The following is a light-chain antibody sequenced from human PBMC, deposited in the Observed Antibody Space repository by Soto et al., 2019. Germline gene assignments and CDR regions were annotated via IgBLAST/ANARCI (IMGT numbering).Light chain of an antibody. V-gene: IGLV2-14*03. CDR3: SSYTSATTYV. J-gene: IGLJ1*01. CDR1: SSDIGAYNY. CDR2: DVS. Sequence: QSVLTQPASASGSPGQSITISCTGTSSDIGAYNYDSWYQQHHPGEAPKLIIYDVSHRPPGVSNRFSGSKSGNTASLTISGLQTEDEADYYCSSYTSATTYVFGTGTKVTVL.